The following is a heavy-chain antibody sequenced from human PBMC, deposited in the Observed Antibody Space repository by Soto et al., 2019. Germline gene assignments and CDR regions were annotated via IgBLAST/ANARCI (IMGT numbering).Heavy chain of an antibody. V-gene: IGHV3-23*01. Sequence: EVQLLESGGGLVQPGGSLRLSCTASGFTFSTYAMTWVRQAPGKGLEWVSAISGGGGPTYYADSVKGRFTISRDNSKNTLYLQMNSLRADDTAVYYCAKVSRFLDSGLIWGQATLVTVSS. J-gene: IGHJ4*03. D-gene: IGHD3-10*01. CDR3: AKVSRFLDSGLI. CDR1: GFTFSTYA. CDR2: ISGGGGPT.